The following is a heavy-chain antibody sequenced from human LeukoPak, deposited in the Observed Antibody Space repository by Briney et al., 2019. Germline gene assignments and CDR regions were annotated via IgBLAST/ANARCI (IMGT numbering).Heavy chain of an antibody. CDR1: GGSFSGYY. Sequence: SETLSLTCAVYGGSFSGYYWSWIRQPPGKGLEWIGEINHSGSTNYNPPLKSRVTISVDTSKNQFSLKLSSVTAADTAVYYCARRGKDYGDYAVWFDHWGQGTLVTVSS. D-gene: IGHD4-17*01. J-gene: IGHJ5*02. CDR2: INHSGST. V-gene: IGHV4-34*01. CDR3: ARRGKDYGDYAVWFDH.